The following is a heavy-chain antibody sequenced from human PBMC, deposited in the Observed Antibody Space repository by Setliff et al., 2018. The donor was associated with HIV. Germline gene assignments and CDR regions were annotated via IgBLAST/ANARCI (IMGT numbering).Heavy chain of an antibody. Sequence: KPSETLSLTCTVPGGSIRTGAYYWGWIRQPPGKGLEWIGSIYYDGRTFYKPSLKSRLTTSVDTSKNQFSLSLNSVTAADTAVYFCARGGAVSADFDSWGQGTLVTVSS. CDR1: GGSIRTGAYY. D-gene: IGHD3-16*01. CDR2: IYYDGRT. CDR3: ARGGAVSADFDS. V-gene: IGHV4-39*07. J-gene: IGHJ5*01.